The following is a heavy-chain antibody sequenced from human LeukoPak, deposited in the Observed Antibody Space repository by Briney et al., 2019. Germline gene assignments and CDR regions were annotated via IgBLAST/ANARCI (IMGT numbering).Heavy chain of an antibody. CDR1: GYSFSKYG. J-gene: IGHJ3*02. CDR2: ISAYNGKT. D-gene: IGHD3-16*02. CDR3: ARDRQSEGFGELSLYAFDI. Sequence: GASVKVSCKASGYSFSKYGISWVRQAPGQGLEWMGWISAYNGKTKYEQNVQGRVTMTPDTSTRTAYMELKSLISDDTAIYYCARDRQSEGFGELSLYAFDIWGQGTTVTVSS. V-gene: IGHV1-18*04.